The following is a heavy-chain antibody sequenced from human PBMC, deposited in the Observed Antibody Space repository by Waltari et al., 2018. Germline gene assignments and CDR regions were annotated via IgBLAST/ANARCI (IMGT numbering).Heavy chain of an antibody. CDR3: ARGGGPRTIVAVTFDF. D-gene: IGHD6-19*01. CDR1: CYTFSNSG. CDR2: ISCYSGNT. J-gene: IGHJ4*02. V-gene: IGHV1-18*01. Sequence: QVQLVQSGAEVKKPAASLKVSCKASCYTFSNSGLHWVRQAPGQGLEWMGWISCYSGNTDYEQKLQGRVTMTTDTSTNTAYLELRGLRSDDTAVYYCARGGGPRTIVAVTFDFWGQGTLVTVSS.